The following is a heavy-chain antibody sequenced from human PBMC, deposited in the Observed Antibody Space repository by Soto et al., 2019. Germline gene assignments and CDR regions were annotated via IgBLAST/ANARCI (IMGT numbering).Heavy chain of an antibody. V-gene: IGHV1-58*01. CDR2: IVVGSGNT. D-gene: IGHD3-10*01. CDR1: GFTFTSSA. J-gene: IGHJ6*02. Sequence: GASVKVSCKASGFTFTSSAVQWVRQARGQRLEWIGWIVVGSGNTNYAQKFQEGVTITRDMSTSTAYMELSSLRSEDTAVYYCAAPRWFGELFDYYGMDVWGQGTTVTVSS. CDR3: AAPRWFGELFDYYGMDV.